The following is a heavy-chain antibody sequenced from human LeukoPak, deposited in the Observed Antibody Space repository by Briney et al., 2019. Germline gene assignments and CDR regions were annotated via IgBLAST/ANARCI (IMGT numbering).Heavy chain of an antibody. D-gene: IGHD3-10*01. V-gene: IGHV3-23*01. CDR2: ISGSCGSI. CDR3: AKDLGEYYFDY. Sequence: GGSLRLSCAASGFTFSSYAMSWVRQAPGKGLEWVSAISGSCGSIYYADSVKGRFTISRDNSKNTLYLQMNSLRAEDTAVYYCAKDLGEYYFDYWGQGTLVTISS. CDR1: GFTFSSYA. J-gene: IGHJ4*02.